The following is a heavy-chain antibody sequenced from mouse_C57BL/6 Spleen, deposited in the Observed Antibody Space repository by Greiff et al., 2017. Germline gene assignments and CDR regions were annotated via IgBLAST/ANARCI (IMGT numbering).Heavy chain of an antibody. Sequence: EVQLQQSGPELVKPGASVKISCKASGYTFTDYYMNWVKQSHGKSLEWIGDINPNNGGTSYNQKFKGKATLTVDKSSSTAYMELRSLTSEDSAVYYCARGGDGYYGYFDVWGTGTTVTVSS. J-gene: IGHJ1*03. V-gene: IGHV1-26*01. D-gene: IGHD2-3*01. CDR3: ARGGDGYYGYFDV. CDR1: GYTFTDYY. CDR2: INPNNGGT.